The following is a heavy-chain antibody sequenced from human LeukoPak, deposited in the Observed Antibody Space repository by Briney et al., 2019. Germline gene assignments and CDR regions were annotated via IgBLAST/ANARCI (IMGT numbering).Heavy chain of an antibody. CDR3: ARDGGSGWSRDF. CDR2: VSHTGDTI. CDR1: GFTFSDYY. J-gene: IGHJ4*02. D-gene: IGHD6-19*01. Sequence: GGSLRLSCAVSGFTFSDYYMNWIRQAPGKGLEWLSYVSHTGDTIYYADSVRGRFIISRDNAKNSPHLQMNSLTAEDTAIYYCARDGGSGWSRDFWGQGTLVSVSS. V-gene: IGHV3-11*01.